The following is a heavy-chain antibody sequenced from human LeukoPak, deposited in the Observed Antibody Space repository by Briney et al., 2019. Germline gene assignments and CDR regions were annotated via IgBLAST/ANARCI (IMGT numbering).Heavy chain of an antibody. J-gene: IGHJ4*02. CDR1: GFTVSSNY. Sequence: PGGSLRLSCAASGFTVSSNYMSWVRQAPGKGLEWVSVIYSGGSTYYADSVKGRFTISRHNSKNTLYLQMNSLRAEDTAVYYCARSIAAAGTEYFDYWGQGTLVTVSS. V-gene: IGHV3-53*04. CDR2: IYSGGST. D-gene: IGHD6-13*01. CDR3: ARSIAAAGTEYFDY.